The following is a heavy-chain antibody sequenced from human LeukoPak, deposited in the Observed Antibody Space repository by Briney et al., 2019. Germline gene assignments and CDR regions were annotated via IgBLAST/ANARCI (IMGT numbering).Heavy chain of an antibody. CDR3: ARDKVTSIAARRDRQGYYFDY. CDR2: IIPIFGTA. J-gene: IGHJ4*02. CDR1: GGTFSSYA. D-gene: IGHD6-6*01. V-gene: IGHV1-69*05. Sequence: ASVKVSCKASGGTFSSYAISWVRQAPGQGLEWMGGIIPIFGTANYAQKLQGRVTMTTDTSTSTAYMELRSPRSDDTAVYYCARDKVTSIAARRDRQGYYFDYWGQGTLVTVSS.